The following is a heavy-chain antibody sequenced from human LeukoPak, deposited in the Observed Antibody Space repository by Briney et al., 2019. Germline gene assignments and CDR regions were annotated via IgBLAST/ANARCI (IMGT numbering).Heavy chain of an antibody. CDR3: AREDYDILTGYSKSYYFDY. J-gene: IGHJ4*02. CDR1: GYTFTSYG. V-gene: IGHV1-18*01. D-gene: IGHD3-9*01. CDR2: ISAYNGNT. Sequence: ASMKVSCKASGYTFTSYGISWVRQAPGQGLEWMGWISAYNGNTNYAQKLQGRVTMTTDTSTSTAYMELRSLRSDDTAVYYCAREDYDILTGYSKSYYFDYWGQGTLVTVSS.